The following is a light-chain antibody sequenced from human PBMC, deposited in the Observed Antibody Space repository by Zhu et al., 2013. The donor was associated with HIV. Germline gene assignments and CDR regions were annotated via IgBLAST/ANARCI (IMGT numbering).Light chain of an antibody. CDR2: GAS. Sequence: EIVMTQSPATLSVSPGERATLSCRASQSVSSNLAWYQQKGQAPRLLIYGASTRATGIPARFSGSGSGTEFTLTISSLQSEDFAVYYCQQYHNWPPWSFGQGTKVEIK. V-gene: IGKV3-15*01. J-gene: IGKJ1*01. CDR3: QQYHNWPPWS. CDR1: QSVSSN.